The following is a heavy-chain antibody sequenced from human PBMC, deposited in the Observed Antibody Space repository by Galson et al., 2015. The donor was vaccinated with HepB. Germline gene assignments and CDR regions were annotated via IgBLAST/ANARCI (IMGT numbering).Heavy chain of an antibody. D-gene: IGHD6-13*01. CDR2: VWYDGSNK. CDR1: GFTFSTYG. Sequence: SLRLSCAASGFTFSTYGMHWVRQAPGKGLEWVAVVWYDGSNKYYADSVKGRFTISRDNSKNTLYLQMNSLTVEDTAVYYCARGGRWQQVVLYVLDIWGQGTTVTVSS. CDR3: ARGGRWQQVVLYVLDI. J-gene: IGHJ3*02. V-gene: IGHV3-33*01.